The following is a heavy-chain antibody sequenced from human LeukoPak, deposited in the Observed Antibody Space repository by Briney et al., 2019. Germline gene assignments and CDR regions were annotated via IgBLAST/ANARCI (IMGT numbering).Heavy chain of an antibody. CDR3: AKDRLRWSYFDY. CDR1: GFTFTHYG. V-gene: IGHV3-23*01. D-gene: IGHD4-23*01. CDR2: IRANGETT. Sequence: GGSLRLSCAASGFTFTHYGMNWVRQAPGKGLEWVSGIRANGETTYYADSVRGRFTISRDNSKNTLYLQMNSLRAEDTAVYYCAKDRLRWSYFDYWGQGTLVTVSS. J-gene: IGHJ4*02.